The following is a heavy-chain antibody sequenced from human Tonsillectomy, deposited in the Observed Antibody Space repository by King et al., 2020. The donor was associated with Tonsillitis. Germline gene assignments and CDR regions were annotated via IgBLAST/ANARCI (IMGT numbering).Heavy chain of an antibody. J-gene: IGHJ4*02. V-gene: IGHV1-18*04. D-gene: IGHD1-26*01. CDR1: GYTFTNDG. CDR3: ARVISVSYRYYFDY. CDR2: INVYSGYT. Sequence: QLVQSGAEVKKPGASVKVSCQASGYTFTNDGITWVRQAPGQGLEWMGWINVYSGYTDYAQKVQGRVTMTADTSTGTAYMELRSLTSDDTAIYYCARVISVSYRYYFDYWGQGSLVTVSS.